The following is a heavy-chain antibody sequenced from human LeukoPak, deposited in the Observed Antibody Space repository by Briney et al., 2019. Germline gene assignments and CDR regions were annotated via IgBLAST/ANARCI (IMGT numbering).Heavy chain of an antibody. Sequence: RRSLRLSCAPAGFTSSSYAMHWVRRAPGKGLGWVAVIWYDGSNKYYADSVKGRFTISRDNSKNTLYLQMNSLRAEDTAVYYCASAYYYDNPLPDYWGQGTLVTVSS. J-gene: IGHJ4*02. D-gene: IGHD3-22*01. CDR2: IWYDGSNK. CDR3: ASAYYYDNPLPDY. CDR1: GFTSSSYA. V-gene: IGHV3-33*01.